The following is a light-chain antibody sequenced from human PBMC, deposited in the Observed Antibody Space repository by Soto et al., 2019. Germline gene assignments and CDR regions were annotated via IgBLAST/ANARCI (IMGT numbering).Light chain of an antibody. CDR1: QSVLYSSNNKNY. J-gene: IGKJ2*01. CDR3: QQYYSTPPT. CDR2: WAS. Sequence: DIVMTKSPDSLPVSLGERATINCESSQSVLYSSNNKNYLAWYQQKPGQPPKLLIYWASTRESGVPDRFSGSGSGTDFTLTINSLQAEDVAVYYCQQYYSTPPTFGQGTKLEIK. V-gene: IGKV4-1*01.